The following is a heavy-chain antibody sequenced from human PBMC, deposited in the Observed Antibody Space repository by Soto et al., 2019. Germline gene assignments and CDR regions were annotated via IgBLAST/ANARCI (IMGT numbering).Heavy chain of an antibody. V-gene: IGHV4-59*01. D-gene: IGHD3-10*01. CDR1: GGSIRSYY. CDR3: ARLYYVSGRPLMDV. CDR2: IYHNGNT. J-gene: IGHJ6*02. Sequence: SETLSLTCAVSGGSIRSYYWSWIRQPPGKGLEWIGYIYHNGNTKYNPSLKSRVTISADTSKNQFSLKVGSLNAADTAVYYCARLYYVSGRPLMDVWGQGITVTVSS.